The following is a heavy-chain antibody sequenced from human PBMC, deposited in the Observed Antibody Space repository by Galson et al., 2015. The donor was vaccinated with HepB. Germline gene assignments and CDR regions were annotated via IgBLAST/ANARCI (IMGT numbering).Heavy chain of an antibody. J-gene: IGHJ3*02. D-gene: IGHD3-9*01. CDR1: GFTFSSYA. CDR3: ARAYDILIGYYFVAFDI. CDR2: ISYDGSNK. V-gene: IGHV3-30*04. Sequence: SLRLSCAASGFTFSSYAMHWVRQAPGKGLEWVAVISYDGSNKYYADSVKGRFTISRDNSKNTLYLQMNSLRAEDTAVYYCARAYDILIGYYFVAFDIWGQGTMVTVSS.